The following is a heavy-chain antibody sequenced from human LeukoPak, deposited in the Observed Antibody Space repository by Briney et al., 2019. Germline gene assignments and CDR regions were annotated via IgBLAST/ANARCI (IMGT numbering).Heavy chain of an antibody. J-gene: IGHJ6*03. V-gene: IGHV3-48*01. D-gene: IGHD2-2*01. CDR1: GFTFSSYS. CDR3: ARGGCTSGYGGYYYYYMDV. Sequence: GGSLRLSCAASGFTFSSYSMNWVRQAPGKGLEWVSYISSSSSTIYYADSVKGRFTISRDNAKNSLYLQMNSLRAEDTAVYYCARGGCTSGYGGYYYYYMDVWGKGTTVTVSS. CDR2: ISSSSSTI.